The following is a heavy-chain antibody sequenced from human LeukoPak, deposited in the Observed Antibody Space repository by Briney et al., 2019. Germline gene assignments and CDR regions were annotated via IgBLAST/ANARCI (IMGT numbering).Heavy chain of an antibody. V-gene: IGHV3-30*04. CDR1: GFTFSNYA. D-gene: IGHD2-2*01. CDR2: ISYDGSDK. CDR3: AKAYQHYFDY. J-gene: IGHJ4*02. Sequence: TGGSLRLSCAASGFTFSNYAMHWVRQAPGKGLEWVAAISYDGSDKYYADSVKGRFTISRDNSKNTLYLQMNSLRAEDTAVYYCAKAYQHYFDYWGQGTLVTVSS.